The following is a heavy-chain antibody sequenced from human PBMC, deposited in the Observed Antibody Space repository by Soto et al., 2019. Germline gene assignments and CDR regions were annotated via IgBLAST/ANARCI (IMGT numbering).Heavy chain of an antibody. Sequence: PGGSLRLSCAASGFTFSSYAMSWVRQAPGKGLEWVSAISGSGGSTYYADSVKGRFTISRDNSENTLYLQMNGLRAEDTAVYYCAKEAVSETYYDFWSGYSARGYFDYWGQGTLVTVSS. CDR2: ISGSGGST. CDR1: GFTFSSYA. J-gene: IGHJ4*02. V-gene: IGHV3-23*01. D-gene: IGHD3-3*01. CDR3: AKEAVSETYYDFWSGYSARGYFDY.